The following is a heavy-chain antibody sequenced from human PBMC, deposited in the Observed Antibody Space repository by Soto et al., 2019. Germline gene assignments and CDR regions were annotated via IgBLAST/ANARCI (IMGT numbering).Heavy chain of an antibody. CDR3: ARDFVKNSSSWYAFDL. J-gene: IGHJ3*01. D-gene: IGHD6-13*01. Sequence: PGGSLRLSCAASGLSVSSNDMSWVSQAPGRGLEWVSLIYVDDSAYYADSVKGRFTVSRDKSKNTLLLQMNSLRAEDTAVYYCARDFVKNSSSWYAFDLWGQGTMVTVSS. CDR1: GLSVSSND. V-gene: IGHV3-66*01. CDR2: IYVDDSA.